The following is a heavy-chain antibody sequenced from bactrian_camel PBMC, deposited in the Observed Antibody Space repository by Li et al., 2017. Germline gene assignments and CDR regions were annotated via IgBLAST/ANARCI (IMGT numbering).Heavy chain of an antibody. CDR3: VAAARYGLGACHWVK. Sequence: VQLVESGGGSVQPGGSLKLSCTVSNLHSSSLSNYPMSWVRQAPGKGLEWVASIDSDGSTAYGDSVKGRFTIFKDNAKNTLYLQMNSLKPEDTAVYYCVAAARYGLGACHWVKWGQGTQVTVS. D-gene: IGHD3*01. V-gene: IGHV3S10*01. CDR2: IDSDGST. J-gene: IGHJ4*01. CDR1: NLHSSSLSNYP.